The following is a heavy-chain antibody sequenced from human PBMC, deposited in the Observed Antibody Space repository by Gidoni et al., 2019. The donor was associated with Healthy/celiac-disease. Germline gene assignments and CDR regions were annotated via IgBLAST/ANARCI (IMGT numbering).Heavy chain of an antibody. J-gene: IGHJ5*02. CDR1: GGYS. CDR2: IYHSGST. CDR3: ARINSPKRNPSGWFDP. Sequence: GGYSWSWIRQPPGKGLEWIGYIYHSGSTYYNPSLKSRVTISVDRSKNQFSLKLSSVTAADTAVYYYARINSPKRNPSGWFDPWGQGTLVTVSS. V-gene: IGHV4-30-2*01. D-gene: IGHD1-20*01.